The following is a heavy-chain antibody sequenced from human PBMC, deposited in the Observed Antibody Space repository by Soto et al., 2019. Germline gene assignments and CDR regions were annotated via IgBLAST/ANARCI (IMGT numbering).Heavy chain of an antibody. D-gene: IGHD6-19*01. Sequence: ASVKVSCKGSGYTFTGCYMHWVRQAPGQGLEWMGWINPNSGGTNYAQKFQGRVTMTRDTSISTAYMELSRLRSDDTAVYYCARXSGYSSGWYYYYYGMDVWGQGTTVTVSS. CDR2: INPNSGGT. CDR3: ARXSGYSSGWYYYYYGMDV. J-gene: IGHJ6*02. CDR1: GYTFTGCY. V-gene: IGHV1-2*02.